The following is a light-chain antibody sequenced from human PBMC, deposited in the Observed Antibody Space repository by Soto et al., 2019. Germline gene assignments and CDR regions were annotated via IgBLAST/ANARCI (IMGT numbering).Light chain of an antibody. Sequence: EKVLTQSPATLSVSPGEGATLSCRASQNLNNNLAWYQQKPGQAPRLLIYGASTRATGIPPRFSGSGSGTEFTLTISSLQAEDFAVYYCQQYHDWPPWTFGQGTKVDVK. CDR3: QQYHDWPPWT. CDR2: GAS. CDR1: QNLNNN. J-gene: IGKJ1*01. V-gene: IGKV3-15*01.